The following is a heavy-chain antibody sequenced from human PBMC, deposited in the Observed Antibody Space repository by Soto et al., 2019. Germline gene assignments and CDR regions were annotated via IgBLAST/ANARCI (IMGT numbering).Heavy chain of an antibody. CDR1: GDSLTSSG. D-gene: IGHD1-7*01. CDR3: ARDLTGTTDPGWFEP. V-gene: IGHV1-18*01. CDR2: ISAYNGNT. Sequence: GAPAEVAREASGDSLTSSGRSWLRQCHGQGLEWMGGISAYNGNTNYAQKLQGRVTMTTDTSTSTAYMELRSLRSDDTAVYYCARDLTGTTDPGWFEPLGQGNLVTGSS. J-gene: IGHJ5*02.